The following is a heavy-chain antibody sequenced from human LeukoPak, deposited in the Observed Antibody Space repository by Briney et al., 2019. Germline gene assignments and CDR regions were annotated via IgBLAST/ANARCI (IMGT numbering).Heavy chain of an antibody. Sequence: ASVKVSCKFSGYTLTELSMHWVRQAPGKGLEWMGGFDPEDGETIYAQKFEGRVTMTEDTSTDTAYMELSGLRSEDTAVYYCATDRAMHYYRSGLQNNAFDIWGQGTMVAVSS. D-gene: IGHD3-10*01. V-gene: IGHV1-24*01. CDR1: GYTLTELS. CDR3: ATDRAMHYYRSGLQNNAFDI. J-gene: IGHJ3*02. CDR2: FDPEDGET.